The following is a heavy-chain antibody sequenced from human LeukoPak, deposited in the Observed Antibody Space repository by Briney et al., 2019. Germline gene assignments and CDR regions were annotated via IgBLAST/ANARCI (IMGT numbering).Heavy chain of an antibody. D-gene: IGHD5-12*01. V-gene: IGHV3-11*01. CDR1: GFTFSDYY. CDR2: ISRTGDTI. Sequence: GGSLRLSCTASGFTFSDYYMSWIRQAPGKGLEWVSYISRTGDTIYYADPVKGRFTISRDTAKNSLYLQMNSLRAEDTAVYYCARGSGYSGYVAYWGQGTLVTVSS. CDR3: ARGSGYSGYVAY. J-gene: IGHJ4*02.